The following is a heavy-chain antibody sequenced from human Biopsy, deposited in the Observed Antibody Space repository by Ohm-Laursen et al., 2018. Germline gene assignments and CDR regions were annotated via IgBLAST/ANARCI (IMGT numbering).Heavy chain of an antibody. J-gene: IGHJ4*02. CDR3: ATDGAGSYNEN. D-gene: IGHD3-10*01. Sequence: SLRLSCSASGFIFSNYWMSWVRQAPGKGLEWLSYISGSGVTKMYADSVKGRFTVSRDNAKNSLYLEMNNLTVEDTAVYYCATDGAGSYNENWGQGTLVSVSS. V-gene: IGHV3-11*01. CDR1: GFIFSNYW. CDR2: ISGSGVTK.